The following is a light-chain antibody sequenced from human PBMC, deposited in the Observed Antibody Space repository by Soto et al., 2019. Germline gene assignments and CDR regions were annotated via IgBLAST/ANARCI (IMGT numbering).Light chain of an antibody. CDR1: SSDVGSYNL. V-gene: IGLV2-23*02. CDR2: EVS. CDR3: CSYAGSSTSYV. Sequence: QSALTQPASVSGSPGQSITISCTGTSSDVGSYNLVSWYQQHPGKAPKLMIYEVSKLPSGVSNRFSGSKSGNTASLTISGLQAEDEADYYCCSYAGSSTSYVFGTGTKLTVL. J-gene: IGLJ1*01.